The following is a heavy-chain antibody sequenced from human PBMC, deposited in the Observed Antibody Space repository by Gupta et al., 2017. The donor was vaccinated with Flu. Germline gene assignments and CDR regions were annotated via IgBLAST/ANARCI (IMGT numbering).Heavy chain of an antibody. J-gene: IGHJ6*02. Sequence: QVQLQESGPALVKPSHTLSLTCTVSGGSISSHAHYWTWIRQVPGKGLEWIGSIYYSGSTYYSPSLTGRLTISVDTSKNQFSLRLTTVTAADTAVYYCAREAGGYYYYYGLDVWGQGTTVTGAS. V-gene: IGHV4-31*03. CDR2: IYYSGST. CDR3: AREAGGYYYYYGLDV. D-gene: IGHD2-2*01. CDR1: GGSISSHAHY.